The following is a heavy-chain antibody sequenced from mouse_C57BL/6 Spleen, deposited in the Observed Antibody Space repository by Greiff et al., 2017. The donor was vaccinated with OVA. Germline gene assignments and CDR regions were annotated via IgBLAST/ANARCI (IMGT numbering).Heavy chain of an antibody. J-gene: IGHJ3*01. CDR2: ISDGGSYT. CDR3: ARGYDGYYVEFAY. Sequence: EVKLMESGGGLVKPGGSLKLSCAASGFTFSSYAMSWVRQTPEKRLEWVATISDGGSYTYYPDNVKGRFTISRDNAKNNLYLQMSHLKSEDTAMYYCARGYDGYYVEFAYWGQGTLVTVSA. CDR1: GFTFSSYA. V-gene: IGHV5-4*03. D-gene: IGHD2-3*01.